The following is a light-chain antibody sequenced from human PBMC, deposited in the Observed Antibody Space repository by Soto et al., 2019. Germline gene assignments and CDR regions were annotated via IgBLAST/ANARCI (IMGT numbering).Light chain of an antibody. V-gene: IGKV1-5*01. CDR1: QTVNTW. J-gene: IGKJ1*01. Sequence: IQMSQPPSTLSASVRDRVTITCRASQTVNTWLAWYQQKPGKAPKVLIFDASSLKTGVPSRVSGSGSGTEFTLTICNLQPDDFATYYSQHYNSYSEAFGQGTKVDIK. CDR2: DAS. CDR3: QHYNSYSEA.